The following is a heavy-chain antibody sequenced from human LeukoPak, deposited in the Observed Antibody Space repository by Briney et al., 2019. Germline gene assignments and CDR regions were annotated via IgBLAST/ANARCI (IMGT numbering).Heavy chain of an antibody. D-gene: IGHD6-19*01. CDR2: LSGSGGST. CDR3: AKGYSSAWYFFDY. CDR1: GFNLRSYA. J-gene: IGHJ4*02. Sequence: GGSLRLSCVASGFNLRSYAVSWVRQAPGKGLQWVSGLSGSGGSTYYADSVKGRFTISRDNAKHTLHLQMNSLRAEDTAVYYCAKGYSSAWYFFDYWGQGTLVTVSS. V-gene: IGHV3-23*01.